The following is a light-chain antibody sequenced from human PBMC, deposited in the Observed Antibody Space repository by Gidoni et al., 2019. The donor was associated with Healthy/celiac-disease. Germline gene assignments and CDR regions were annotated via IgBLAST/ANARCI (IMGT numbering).Light chain of an antibody. Sequence: QSALTQPASVSGPPGQSITISCTGTSSDVGGYNYVSWYQQHPGKAPKLMIYDVSNRPSGVSNRFSGSKSGNTASLTISGLQAEDEADYYCSSYTSSSTVAVFGGGTQLTVL. CDR2: DVS. J-gene: IGLJ7*01. CDR3: SSYTSSSTVAV. CDR1: SSDVGGYNY. V-gene: IGLV2-14*03.